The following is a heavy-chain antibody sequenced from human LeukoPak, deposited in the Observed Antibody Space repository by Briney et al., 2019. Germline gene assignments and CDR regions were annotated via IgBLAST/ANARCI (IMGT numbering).Heavy chain of an antibody. D-gene: IGHD3-3*01. V-gene: IGHV3-7*01. CDR2: IKHDGSEK. Sequence: GGSLRLSCAASGFIFTNFFMSWVRQAPGKGLEWVASIKHDGSEKYYVDSVRGRFTISRDNTKNLPYLQMSSLRAEDTAVYYCATDRGWRTSGYYLYYFEYWGQGTLVTFSS. CDR1: GFIFTNFF. J-gene: IGHJ4*02. CDR3: ATDRGWRTSGYYLYYFEY.